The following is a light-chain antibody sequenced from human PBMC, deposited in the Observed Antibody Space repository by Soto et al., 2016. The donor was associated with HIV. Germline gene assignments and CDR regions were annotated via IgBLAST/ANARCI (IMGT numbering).Light chain of an antibody. J-gene: IGLJ1*01. CDR2: GKN. V-gene: IGLV3-19*01. CDR1: SLRIFY. Sequence: SSELTQDPAVSVALGQTVRITCQGDSLRIFYANWYQQKPGQAPVLVIYGKNSRPSGIPDRFSGSNSGNTASLTITGAQAGDEADYYCNSRDSSGNLVIFASGTKVTVL. CDR3: NSRDSSGNLVI.